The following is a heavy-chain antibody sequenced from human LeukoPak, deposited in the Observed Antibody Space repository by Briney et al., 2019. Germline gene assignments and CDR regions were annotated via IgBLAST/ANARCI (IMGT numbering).Heavy chain of an antibody. CDR3: ARGGGDGYNYL. CDR1: GYSFTSYW. CDR2: IYPGDSDT. D-gene: IGHD5-24*01. J-gene: IGHJ4*02. Sequence: GGSRQISCKGSGYSFTSYWIGWGRQLPGKGVGGMGIIYPGDSDTRYSPPFQGQVTISADKSTSTAYLQWSSLKASDTAMYYCARGGGDGYNYLWGQGTLVTVSS. V-gene: IGHV5-51*01.